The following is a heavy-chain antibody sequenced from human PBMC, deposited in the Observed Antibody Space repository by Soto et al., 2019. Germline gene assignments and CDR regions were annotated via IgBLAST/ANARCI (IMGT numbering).Heavy chain of an antibody. V-gene: IGHV3-11*01. Sequence: QVQLVESGGGLVKPGGSLRLSCEVSGFTFRDYYMSWIRQAPGKGLEWISYISSSGSTMYYADSVKGRFTISRDNAKKSLYLQMNSLRAEDTAVYYCARPTREIVVAYWDYWGQGTLVTVSS. J-gene: IGHJ4*02. CDR2: ISSSGSTM. D-gene: IGHD3-22*01. CDR3: ARPTREIVVAYWDY. CDR1: GFTFRDYY.